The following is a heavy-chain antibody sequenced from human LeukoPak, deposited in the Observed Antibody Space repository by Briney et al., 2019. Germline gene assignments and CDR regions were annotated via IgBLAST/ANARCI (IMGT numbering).Heavy chain of an antibody. CDR1: GFTFSSYG. Sequence: GGSLRLSCAASGFTFSSYGMHWVRQAPGKGLEWVAVISYDGSNKYYADSVKGRFTISRDNSKNTLYLQMNSLRAEDTAVYYCAKALDILTGYYGLFDYWGQGTLVTVSS. J-gene: IGHJ4*02. D-gene: IGHD3-9*01. CDR3: AKALDILTGYYGLFDY. V-gene: IGHV3-30*18. CDR2: ISYDGSNK.